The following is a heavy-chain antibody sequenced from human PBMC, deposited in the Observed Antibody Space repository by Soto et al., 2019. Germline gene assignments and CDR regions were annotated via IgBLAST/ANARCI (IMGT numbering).Heavy chain of an antibody. CDR2: ISGSGGST. J-gene: IGHJ4*02. V-gene: IGHV3-23*01. CDR3: AKAKYSGYDISLNFDY. CDR1: GFTFSSYA. Sequence: EVQLLESGGGLVQPGGSLRLSCAVSGFTFSSYAMSWVRQAPGKGLEWVSGISGSGGSTYYADSVKGRFTSSRDNSKNTLYLQMNCLRVEDTAVYYCAKAKYSGYDISLNFDYWGQGTLATVSS. D-gene: IGHD5-12*01.